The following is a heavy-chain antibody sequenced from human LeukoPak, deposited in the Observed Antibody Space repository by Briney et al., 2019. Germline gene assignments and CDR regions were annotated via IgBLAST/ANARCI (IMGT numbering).Heavy chain of an antibody. CDR3: ARDRNTDFWSGYYTNYFDY. Sequence: GGSLRLSCAASEFTFSTYRMSWVRQAPGKGLEWVANIKQDGSEKYYVDSVKGRFTISRDNAKNSLYLQMDSLRAEDTAMYYCARDRNTDFWSGYYTNYFDYWGQGTLVTVSS. J-gene: IGHJ4*02. CDR2: IKQDGSEK. V-gene: IGHV3-7*01. D-gene: IGHD3-3*01. CDR1: EFTFSTYR.